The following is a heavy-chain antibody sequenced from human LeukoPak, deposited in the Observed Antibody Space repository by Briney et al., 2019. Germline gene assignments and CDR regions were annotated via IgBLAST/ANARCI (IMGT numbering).Heavy chain of an antibody. D-gene: IGHD3-22*01. CDR3: AREYYYDSSGYYFSLGMDV. CDR2: VNHNGNT. V-gene: IGHV4-34*01. Sequence: PSETLSLTCAVYGASFSGYYWSWIRQPPGKGLEWIGEVNHNGNTNYNPSLKSRVTISVDTSKNQFSLKLSSVTAADTAVYYCAREYYYDSSGYYFSLGMDVWGKGTTVTVSS. CDR1: GASFSGYY. J-gene: IGHJ6*03.